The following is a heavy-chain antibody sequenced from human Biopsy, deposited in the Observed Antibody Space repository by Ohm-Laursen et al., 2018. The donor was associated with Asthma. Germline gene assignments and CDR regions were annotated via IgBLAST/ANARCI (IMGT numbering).Heavy chain of an antibody. CDR1: GTHLGSYN. J-gene: IGHJ4*02. Sequence: SLRLSCSASGTHLGSYNMHWARQAPGKGLEWVAVITFDGSTQHYGDSVKGRFTISRDNSKNMLFLQMSSLRAEDTAVYYCSRDTLGYYFDIWGQGTQVTVSS. D-gene: IGHD6-13*01. V-gene: IGHV3-30-3*01. CDR2: ITFDGSTQ. CDR3: SRDTLGYYFDI.